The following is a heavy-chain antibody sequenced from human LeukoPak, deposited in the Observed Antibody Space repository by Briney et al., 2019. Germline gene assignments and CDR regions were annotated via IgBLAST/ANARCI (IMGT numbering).Heavy chain of an antibody. V-gene: IGHV4-34*01. CDR3: ARGPQDYDILTGYYSYYFDY. CDR2: IFYSGAA. D-gene: IGHD3-9*01. J-gene: IGHJ4*02. Sequence: PSETLSLTCAVYGGSFSGYYWSWIRQPPGKGLEWIGSIFYSGAAHCNPSLKSRVTISVDTSNNQFSLMLSSVTAADTAVYYCARGPQDYDILTGYYSYYFDYWGQGTLVTVSS. CDR1: GGSFSGYY.